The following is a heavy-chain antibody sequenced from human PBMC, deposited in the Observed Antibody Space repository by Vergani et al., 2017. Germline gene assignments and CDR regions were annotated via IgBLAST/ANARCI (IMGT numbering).Heavy chain of an antibody. V-gene: IGHV3-33*01. D-gene: IGHD5-12*01. J-gene: IGHJ4*02. CDR1: GFTFSSYG. CDR3: ARAGSGYDSGGLY. CDR2: IWYDGSNK. Sequence: VQLVESGGGVVQPGRSLRLSCAASGFTFSSYGMHWVRQAPGKGLEWVAVIWYDGSNKYYADSVKGRFTISRDNSKNTLYLQMNSLRAEDTAVYYCARAGSGYDSGGLYWGQGTLVTVSS.